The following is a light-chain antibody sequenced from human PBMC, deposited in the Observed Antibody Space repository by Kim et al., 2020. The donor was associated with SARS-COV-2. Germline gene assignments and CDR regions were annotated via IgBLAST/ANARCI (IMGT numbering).Light chain of an antibody. J-gene: IGLJ2*01. CDR1: TGVVTSGHY. CDR2: DTS. V-gene: IGLV7-46*01. Sequence: QAVVTQEPSLTVSPGGTVTLTCGSSTGVVTSGHYPYWFQQKPGQAPRTLIYDTSNKHSWTPARFSGSLLGGKAALTLSGAQPEDEAEYYCLLSYGGTRVVFGGGTQLTVL. CDR3: LLSYGGTRVV.